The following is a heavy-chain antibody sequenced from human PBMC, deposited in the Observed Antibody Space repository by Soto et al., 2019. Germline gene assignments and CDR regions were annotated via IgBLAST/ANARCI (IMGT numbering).Heavy chain of an antibody. D-gene: IGHD3-22*01. V-gene: IGHV4-34*01. Sequence: SETLSLTCAVYGGSFSGYYWSWIRQPPGKGLEWIGEINHSGSTNYNPSLKSRVTISVDTSKNQFSLKLSSVTAADTAVYYCARVGNSYDSSGYKDYWGQGTLVTVSS. J-gene: IGHJ4*02. CDR2: INHSGST. CDR1: GGSFSGYY. CDR3: ARVGNSYDSSGYKDY.